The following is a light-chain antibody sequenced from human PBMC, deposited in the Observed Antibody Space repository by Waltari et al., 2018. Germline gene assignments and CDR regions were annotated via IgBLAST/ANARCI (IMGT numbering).Light chain of an antibody. V-gene: IGKV1-5*03. J-gene: IGKJ1*01. CDR2: EAS. Sequence: DIQMTQSPSTLSASVGDRVTITFRASQSIRKWVAWYQQKPGQVPKVLIYEASSLESGVPSRFSGSGSGTEFALTISSLQPDHFATYSCQQYNSYSPWTFGQGTKVEIK. CDR1: QSIRKW. CDR3: QQYNSYSPWT.